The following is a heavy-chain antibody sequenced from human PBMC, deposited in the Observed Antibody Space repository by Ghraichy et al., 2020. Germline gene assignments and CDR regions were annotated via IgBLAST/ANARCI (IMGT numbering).Heavy chain of an antibody. D-gene: IGHD4-17*01. CDR3: ALYTVIQAVQH. CDR1: GGSISSGGYY. Sequence: TLSLTCTVSGGSISSGGYYWSWIRQHPGKGLEWIGYIYYSGSTYYNPSLKSRVTISVDTSKNQFSLKLSSVTAADTAVYYCALYTVIQAVQHWGQGTLVTVSS. CDR2: IYYSGST. J-gene: IGHJ1*01. V-gene: IGHV4-31*03.